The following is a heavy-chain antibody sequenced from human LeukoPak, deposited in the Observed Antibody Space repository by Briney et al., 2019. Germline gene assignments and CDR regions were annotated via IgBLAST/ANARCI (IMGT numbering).Heavy chain of an antibody. Sequence: KTGGSLRLSCAASGFTFSSYSMNWVRQAPRKGLEWVSSISSSSSYIYYADSVKGRFTISRDNAKNSLYLQMNSLRAEDTAVYYCARDDSLGDDYYYYYMDVWGKGTTVTVSS. J-gene: IGHJ6*03. D-gene: IGHD1-26*01. CDR2: ISSSSSYI. CDR1: GFTFSSYS. CDR3: ARDDSLGDDYYYYYMDV. V-gene: IGHV3-21*01.